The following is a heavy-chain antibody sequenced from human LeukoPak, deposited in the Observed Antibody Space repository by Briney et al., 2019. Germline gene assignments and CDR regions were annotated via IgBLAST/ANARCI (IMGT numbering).Heavy chain of an antibody. D-gene: IGHD3-10*01. Sequence: ASVKVSCKASGYTFTSYGISWVRQAPGQGLEWMGWISAYNGNTNYAQKLQGRVTMTTDTSTSTAYMELRSLRSDDTAVYYCARDLYYYGSWSYQFDYWGQGTLVTVSS. V-gene: IGHV1-18*01. CDR3: ARDLYYYGSWSYQFDY. CDR2: ISAYNGNT. CDR1: GYTFTSYG. J-gene: IGHJ4*02.